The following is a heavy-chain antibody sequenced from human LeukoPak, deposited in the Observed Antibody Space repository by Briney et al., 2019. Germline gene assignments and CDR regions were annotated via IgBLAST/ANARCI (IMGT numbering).Heavy chain of an antibody. J-gene: IGHJ4*02. D-gene: IGHD4-17*01. CDR1: GYTFASYG. CDR3: ARDGPYGLYYFDH. V-gene: IGHV1-18*01. Sequence: ASVNVSCKATGYTFASYGISWVRQAPGQGLEWTGWISAYNRNTAYAQKVQGRVTMTTDTSTSTAYMELRNLRSDDTAVYYCARDGPYGLYYFDHWGQGTLVTVSS. CDR2: ISAYNRNT.